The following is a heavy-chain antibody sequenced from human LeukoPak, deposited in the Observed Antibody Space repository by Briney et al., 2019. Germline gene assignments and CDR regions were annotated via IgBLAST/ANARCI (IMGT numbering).Heavy chain of an antibody. CDR1: GFTFSSYG. CDR2: ISYGGSNK. D-gene: IGHD3-10*01. Sequence: GGSLGLSCAASGFTFSSYGMHWVRQAPGKGLEWVAVISYGGSNKYYADSVKGRFTISRDNSKNTLYLQMNSLRAEDTAVYYCATYYYGSGSYYRFDYWGQGTLVTVSS. V-gene: IGHV3-30*03. J-gene: IGHJ4*02. CDR3: ATYYYGSGSYYRFDY.